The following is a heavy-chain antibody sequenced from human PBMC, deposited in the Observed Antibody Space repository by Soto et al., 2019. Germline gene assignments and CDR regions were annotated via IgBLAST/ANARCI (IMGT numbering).Heavy chain of an antibody. CDR3: ARDQKASWYTRYFDY. D-gene: IGHD6-13*01. CDR1: GFTFSIYN. J-gene: IGHJ4*02. Sequence: EVQLVESGGGLVQPGGSLRLSCAASGFTFSIYNMNWVRQAPGKGLEWVSYISSSSSIIYYADSVKGRFTISRDDAKHSLYLQMNSLRAEDTAVYFCARDQKASWYTRYFDYWGQGTLVTVSS. CDR2: ISSSSSII. V-gene: IGHV3-48*01.